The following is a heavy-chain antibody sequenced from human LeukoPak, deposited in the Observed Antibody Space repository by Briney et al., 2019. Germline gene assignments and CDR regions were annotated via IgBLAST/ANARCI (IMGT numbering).Heavy chain of an antibody. CDR3: ATSIVAGPGEYFQH. J-gene: IGHJ1*01. V-gene: IGHV1-18*01. Sequence: ASVKVSCKASGYTFTSYGISWVRQAPGQGLEWMGWISAYNGNTNYAQKLQGRVTMTEDTSTDTAYMELSSLRSEDTAVYYCATSIVAGPGEYFQHWGQGTLVTVSS. D-gene: IGHD2-21*01. CDR2: ISAYNGNT. CDR1: GYTFTSYG.